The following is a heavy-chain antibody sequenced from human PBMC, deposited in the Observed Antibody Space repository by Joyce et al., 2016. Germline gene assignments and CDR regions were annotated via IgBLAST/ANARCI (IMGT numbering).Heavy chain of an antibody. CDR3: AKSWGNGWYSDY. CDR2: ISGSGGST. D-gene: IGHD6-19*01. CDR1: GFTFSSNA. J-gene: IGHJ4*02. Sequence: EVQLLESGGGLVQPGGSLRLSCVTSGFTFSSNAMSWVRQAPGKGLGWVSVISGSGGSTYYADSVKGRFTMSRDNSKNTVYLQMKSLRAEDTAVYYCAKSWGNGWYSDYWGQGTLVTVSS. V-gene: IGHV3-23*01.